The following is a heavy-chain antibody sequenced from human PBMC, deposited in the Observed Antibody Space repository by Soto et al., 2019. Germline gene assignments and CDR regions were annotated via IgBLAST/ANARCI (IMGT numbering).Heavy chain of an antibody. J-gene: IGHJ6*02. V-gene: IGHV1-69*06. D-gene: IGHD4-17*01. Sequence: SVKVSCKASGGTFSSYAISWVRQAPGQGLEWMGGIIPIFGTANYAQKFQGRVTITADKSTSTAYMELSSLRSEDTAVYYCARDPYGGNSHYYEYYGMDVWGQGTTVTVSS. CDR3: ARDPYGGNSHYYEYYGMDV. CDR2: IIPIFGTA. CDR1: GGTFSSYA.